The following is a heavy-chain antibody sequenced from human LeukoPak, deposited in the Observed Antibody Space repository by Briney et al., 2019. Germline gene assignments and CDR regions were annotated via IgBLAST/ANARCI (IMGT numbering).Heavy chain of an antibody. CDR3: VSSIVGATVQGAAFDI. V-gene: IGHV4-34*01. D-gene: IGHD1-26*01. CDR2: INHSGST. Sequence: SETLSLTCAVYGGPFSGYYWSWIRQPPGKGLEWIGEINHSGSTNYNPSLKSRVTISVDTSKNQFSLKLSSVTAADTAVYYCVSSIVGATVQGAAFDIWGQGTMVTVSS. J-gene: IGHJ3*02. CDR1: GGPFSGYY.